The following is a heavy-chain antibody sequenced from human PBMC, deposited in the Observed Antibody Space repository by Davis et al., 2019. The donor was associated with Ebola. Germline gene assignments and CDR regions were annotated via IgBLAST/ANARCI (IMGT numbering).Heavy chain of an antibody. J-gene: IGHJ6*03. CDR2: LRGSGGTT. D-gene: IGHD3-3*01. CDR3: AKHQDFDFWRGIYIDV. CDR1: GFTFPSYA. V-gene: IGHV3-23*01. Sequence: GESPNTPCVAPGFTFPSYAMSWVRQAPGKGLEWVSALRGSGGTTDYADSVKGRFTISRDNYKNTIHLQMNSLRAEYTAVYYGAKHQDFDFWRGIYIDVWGKGTTVTVSS.